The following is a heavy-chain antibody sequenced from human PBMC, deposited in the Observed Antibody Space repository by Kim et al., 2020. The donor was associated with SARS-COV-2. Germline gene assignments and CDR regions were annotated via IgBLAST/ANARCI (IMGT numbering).Heavy chain of an antibody. Sequence: GGSLRLSCAASGFNFSSYWMSWVRQAPGKGLEWVANIKQDGSEKYYVVSVKGRFTISRDNAKNSLHLQKNSLRAEDTAVYYCARERHSSSWNFDYLGQGT. CDR3: ARERHSSSWNFDY. V-gene: IGHV3-7*01. CDR2: IKQDGSEK. J-gene: IGHJ4*02. CDR1: GFNFSSYW. D-gene: IGHD6-13*01.